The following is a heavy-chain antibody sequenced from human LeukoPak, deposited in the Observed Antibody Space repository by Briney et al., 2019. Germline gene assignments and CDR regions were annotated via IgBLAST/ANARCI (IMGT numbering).Heavy chain of an antibody. D-gene: IGHD2-2*01. CDR2: IYTSGST. Sequence: PSETLSLTCTVSGGSISSGSYYWSWIRQPAGKGLEWIGRIYTSGSTNHNPSLKSRVTMSVDTSKNQFSLKLSSVTAADTAVYYCAREGSSSWPRSLDYWGQGTLVTVSS. J-gene: IGHJ4*02. V-gene: IGHV4-61*02. CDR3: AREGSSSWPRSLDY. CDR1: GGSISSGSYY.